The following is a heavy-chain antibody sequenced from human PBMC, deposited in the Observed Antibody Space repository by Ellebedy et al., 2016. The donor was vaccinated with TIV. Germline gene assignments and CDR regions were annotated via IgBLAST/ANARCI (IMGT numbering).Heavy chain of an antibody. D-gene: IGHD3-10*01. CDR3: ASSKGLYASGK. CDR1: GYTLTSYG. Sequence: ASVKVSCRASGYTLTSYGITWVRQAPGQGLEWMGWISGYNGDTNYAQKLQGRVTMTTDTSTSTAYMELRSLRSDDTAVYFWASSKGLYASGKWGQGTLVTVSS. CDR2: ISGYNGDT. J-gene: IGHJ4*02. V-gene: IGHV1-18*04.